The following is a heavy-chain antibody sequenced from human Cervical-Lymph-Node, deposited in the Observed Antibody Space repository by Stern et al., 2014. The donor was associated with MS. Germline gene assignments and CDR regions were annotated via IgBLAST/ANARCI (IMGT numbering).Heavy chain of an antibody. V-gene: IGHV3-30-3*01. Sequence: VQLVESGGGVVQPGGSLSLSCEASGFTFSDSAMHWVRQAPGKGLEWVAVISFDGDNKYFADSVKGRFTISRDNANKTLYLQMNSLRAEETAVYYCARGRALDYWGQGTLVTVSS. CDR1: GFTFSDSA. J-gene: IGHJ4*02. CDR2: ISFDGDNK. CDR3: ARGRALDY.